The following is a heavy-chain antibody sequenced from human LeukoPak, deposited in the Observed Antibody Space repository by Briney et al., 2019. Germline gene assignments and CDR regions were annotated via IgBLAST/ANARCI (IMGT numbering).Heavy chain of an antibody. Sequence: SETLSLTCTVSGGSISSYYWSWIRQPPGKGLEWIGYIYYSGSTNYNPSLKSRVTTSVDTSKNQFSLKLSSVTAADTAVYYCARVVWFGETGVFDIWGQGTMVTVSS. V-gene: IGHV4-59*08. CDR2: IYYSGST. D-gene: IGHD3-10*01. CDR1: GGSISSYY. J-gene: IGHJ3*02. CDR3: ARVVWFGETGVFDI.